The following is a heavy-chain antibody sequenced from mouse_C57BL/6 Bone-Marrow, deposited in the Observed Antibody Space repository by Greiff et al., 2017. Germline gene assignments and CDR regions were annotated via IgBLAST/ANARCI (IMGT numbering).Heavy chain of an antibody. CDR1: GYTFTSYT. J-gene: IGHJ3*01. CDR2: INPSSGYT. D-gene: IGHD1-1*01. CDR3: ARGPLIYYYGSSISWFAY. Sequence: QVQLQQSGAELARPGASVKMSCKASGYTFTSYTIHWVKQRPGQGLEWIGYINPSSGYTKYNQTFKDKATLTSDKSSSTAYMQLSILTSEYSAVYYCARGPLIYYYGSSISWFAYWGQGTLVTVSA. V-gene: IGHV1-4*01.